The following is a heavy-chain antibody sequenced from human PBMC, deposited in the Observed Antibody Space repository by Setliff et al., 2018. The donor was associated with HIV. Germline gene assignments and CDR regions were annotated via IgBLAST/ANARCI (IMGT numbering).Heavy chain of an antibody. CDR3: ARHLGYASPHDTFDL. CDR2: IYTSGST. D-gene: IGHD2-2*01. CDR1: GDSISRYY. V-gene: IGHV4-59*08. J-gene: IGHJ3*01. Sequence: SETLSLTCTVSGDSISRYYWSWIWQPPGKGLEWIGYIYTSGSTMYNPSLKSRVSISIDKSKKQFSLKVTSVTATDTAVYYCARHLGYASPHDTFDLWGQGTMVTVSS.